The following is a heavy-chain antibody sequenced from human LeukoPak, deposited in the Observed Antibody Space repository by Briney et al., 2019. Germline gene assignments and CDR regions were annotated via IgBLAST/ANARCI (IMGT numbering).Heavy chain of an antibody. J-gene: IGHJ3*02. CDR1: GFTVSSNY. CDR2: IYSGGST. CDR3: ARPLHSSGPLNI. D-gene: IGHD3-22*01. Sequence: GGCLRLSCAASGFTVSSNYMSWVRQAPRKGLEWVSVIYSGGSTYYADSVKGRFTISRDNSKNTLYLQMNSLRAEDTAVYYCARPLHSSGPLNIWGQGTMVTVSS. V-gene: IGHV3-66*04.